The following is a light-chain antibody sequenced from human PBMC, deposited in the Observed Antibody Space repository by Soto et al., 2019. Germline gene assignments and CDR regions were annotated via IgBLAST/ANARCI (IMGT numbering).Light chain of an antibody. CDR3: HQYGSSPLT. CDR2: GAS. CDR1: QSVTSSS. V-gene: IGKV3-20*01. J-gene: IGKJ4*01. Sequence: EIVLTQSPGTLSLSPGERATLSCRASQSVTSSSLAWYQQQPGQAPRLLVYGASRRATAIPDRFSGSGSGTDFTLTISRLEPQDFAMYYCHQYGSSPLTFGGGTKVEIK.